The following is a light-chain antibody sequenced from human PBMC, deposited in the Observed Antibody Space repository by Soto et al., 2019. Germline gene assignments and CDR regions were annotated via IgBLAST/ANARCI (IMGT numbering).Light chain of an antibody. CDR3: QQYGSSPL. V-gene: IGKV3-20*01. J-gene: IGKJ2*01. Sequence: ENVLTQSPGTLSLSPGETASLSCRASRGVGTSYLAWYQQKPGQAPRLLLYGTSNRATGIPDRFSGSGSGTDFTLTISGLEPEDFAVYFCQQYGSSPLFGQGTKLEIK. CDR2: GTS. CDR1: RGVGTSY.